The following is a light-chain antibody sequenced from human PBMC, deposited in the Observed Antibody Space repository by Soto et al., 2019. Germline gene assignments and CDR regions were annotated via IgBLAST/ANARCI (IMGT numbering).Light chain of an antibody. Sequence: QSVLTQPASVSWSPGQAITISCSGSSSDFGAHNFVSWYQHHPGKAPKLMIYEVSNRPSGVSNRFSGSKSGNTASLTISGLQAEDEADYYCNSYTSSNTYVFGSGTKVTVL. J-gene: IGLJ1*01. CDR1: SSDFGAHNF. V-gene: IGLV2-14*01. CDR2: EVS. CDR3: NSYTSSNTYV.